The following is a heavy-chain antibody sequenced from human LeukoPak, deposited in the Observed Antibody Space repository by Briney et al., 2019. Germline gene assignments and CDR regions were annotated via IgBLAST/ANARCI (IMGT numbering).Heavy chain of an antibody. Sequence: SETLSLTCTASGGSIISYYWSWIRQPAGKGLEWIGRIYTSGSTNYNPSLKSRVTISVDTSKNQFSLKLSSVTAADTAVYYCARDGYDYVWGSYRSTFDYWGQGTLVTVSS. CDR3: ARDGYDYVWGSYRSTFDY. CDR2: IYTSGST. CDR1: GGSIISYY. J-gene: IGHJ4*02. D-gene: IGHD3-16*02. V-gene: IGHV4-4*07.